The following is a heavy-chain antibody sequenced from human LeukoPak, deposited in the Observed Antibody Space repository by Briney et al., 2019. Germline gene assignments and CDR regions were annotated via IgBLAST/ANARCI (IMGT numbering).Heavy chain of an antibody. D-gene: IGHD6-19*01. CDR1: GFTFSNAW. CDR3: TTDLWQWQFDY. CDR2: IKSKTDGGTT. V-gene: IGHV3-15*01. Sequence: GGSLRLSCAASGFTFSNAWMSWVRQAPGKGLEWVGRIKSKTDGGTTDHAAPVKGRFTISRDDSKNTLYLQMNSLKTEDTAVYYCTTDLWQWQFDYWGQGTLVTVSS. J-gene: IGHJ4*02.